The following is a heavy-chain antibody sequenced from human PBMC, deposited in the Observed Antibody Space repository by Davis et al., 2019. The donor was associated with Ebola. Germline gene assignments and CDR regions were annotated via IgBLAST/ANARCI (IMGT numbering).Heavy chain of an antibody. CDR1: GFTFGDYA. V-gene: IGHV3-15*01. J-gene: IGHJ6*02. CDR2: IKSKTDGGTT. CDR3: TTDRLGYYDSSGYFLGAYYYGMDV. D-gene: IGHD3-22*01. Sequence: GGSLRLSCTASGFTFGDYAMSWVRQAPGKGLEWVGRIKSKTDGGTTDYAAPVKGRFTISRDDSKNTLYLQMNSLKTEDTAVYYCTTDRLGYYDSSGYFLGAYYYGMDVWGQGTTVTVSS.